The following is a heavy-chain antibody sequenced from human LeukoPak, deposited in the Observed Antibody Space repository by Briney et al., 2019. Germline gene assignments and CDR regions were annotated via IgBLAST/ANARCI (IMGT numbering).Heavy chain of an antibody. J-gene: IGHJ5*02. D-gene: IGHD6-13*01. V-gene: IGHV3-23*01. CDR3: AKSRSSWLNWFDP. CDR1: GFTFSSYG. Sequence: GGSLRLSCAASGFTFSSYGMSWVRQAPGKGLEWVSGISGSGVSTYYADSVKGRFTISRDNSKNTLYLQMNSLRAEDTAVYYCAKSRSSWLNWFDPWGQGTLVTVSS. CDR2: ISGSGVST.